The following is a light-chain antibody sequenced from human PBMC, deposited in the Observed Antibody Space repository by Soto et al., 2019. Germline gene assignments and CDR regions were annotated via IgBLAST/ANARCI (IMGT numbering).Light chain of an antibody. V-gene: IGLV6-57*01. CDR2: EDN. J-gene: IGLJ2*01. Sequence: NFMLTQPHSVSESPGKTVTISCTRSSGGIASNYVQWYQQRPGSSPTTVIYEDNQRPSGVPDRFSGSIDSSSTSASLTISGLKTEDEADYYCQSYDSSNHVVFGGGTKLTVL. CDR3: QSYDSSNHVV. CDR1: SGGIASNY.